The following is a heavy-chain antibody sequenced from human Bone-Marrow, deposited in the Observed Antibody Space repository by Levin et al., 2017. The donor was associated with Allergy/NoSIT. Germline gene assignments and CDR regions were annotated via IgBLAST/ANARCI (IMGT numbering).Heavy chain of an antibody. D-gene: IGHD2-21*02. CDR1: GYRFGSYG. J-gene: IGHJ4*02. CDR2: ISYDGVNT. V-gene: IGHV3-30*03. Sequence: GGSLRLSCAGSGYRFGSYGMHWVRQAPGKGLEWVAVISYDGVNTYYVDSVKGRFTISRDNSKNILYLEMNSLRDEDTAVYFCARDIGYGGGDCLDYWGQGSLVTVSS. CDR3: ARDIGYGGGDCLDY.